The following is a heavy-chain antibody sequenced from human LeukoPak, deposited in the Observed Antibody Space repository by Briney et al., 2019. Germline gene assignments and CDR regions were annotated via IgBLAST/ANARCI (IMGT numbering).Heavy chain of an antibody. CDR2: ISYDGSNK. J-gene: IGHJ4*02. CDR3: ARGNDQPQLWLFYFDY. D-gene: IGHD5-18*01. CDR1: GFTFSSYA. V-gene: IGHV3-30-3*01. Sequence: GGSLRLSCAASGFTFSSYAMHWVRQAPGKGLEWVAVISYDGSNKYYADSVKGRFTISRDNSKNTLYLQTNSLRAEDTAVYYCARGNDQPQLWLFYFDYWGQGTLVTVSS.